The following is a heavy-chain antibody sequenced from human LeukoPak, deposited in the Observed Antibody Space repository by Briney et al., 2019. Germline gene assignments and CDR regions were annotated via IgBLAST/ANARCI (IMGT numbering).Heavy chain of an antibody. CDR3: ARDRVREMATITDY. J-gene: IGHJ4*02. CDR1: GYTFTSYH. CDR2: INPSGGST. Sequence: GASVKVSCKASGYTFTSYHLHWVRQAPGQGLEWMGIINPSGGSTSYAQKFQGRVTMTRDMSTSTVYMELSSLRSEDTAVYYCARDRVREMATITDYWGQGTLVTVSS. V-gene: IGHV1-46*01. D-gene: IGHD5-24*01.